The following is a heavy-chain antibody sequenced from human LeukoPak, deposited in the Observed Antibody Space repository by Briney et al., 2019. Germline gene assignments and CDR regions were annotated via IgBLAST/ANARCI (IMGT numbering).Heavy chain of an antibody. D-gene: IGHD2-2*01. V-gene: IGHV4-31*03. CDR2: IYYSGST. CDR3: ARVGISWYFDL. Sequence: SETLSLTCTVSGGSISSGGYYWSWIRQHPGKGLEWIGYIYYSGSTYYNPSLKSRVTISVDTSKNQFSLKLSSVTAADTAVYYCARVGISWYFDLWGRGTLVTVSS. J-gene: IGHJ2*01. CDR1: GGSISSGGYY.